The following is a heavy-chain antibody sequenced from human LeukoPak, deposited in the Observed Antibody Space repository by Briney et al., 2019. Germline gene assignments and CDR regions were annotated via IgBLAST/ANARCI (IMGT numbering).Heavy chain of an antibody. V-gene: IGHV4-39*07. CDR1: GGSITSSSYY. D-gene: IGHD2-8*01. J-gene: IGHJ2*01. CDR3: ARGAQLYRWYFDL. CDR2: ISYSATT. Sequence: SETLSLTCTVSGGSITSSSYYWGWIRQPPGKGLGWIGVGSISYSATTYYNPSLKSRVTISVDKSKNQISLKLSSVTAADTAVYYCARGAQLYRWYFDLWGRGTLVTVSS.